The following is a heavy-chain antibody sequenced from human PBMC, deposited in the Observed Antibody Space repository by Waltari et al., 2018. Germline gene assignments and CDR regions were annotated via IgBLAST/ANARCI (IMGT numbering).Heavy chain of an antibody. V-gene: IGHV1-69*01. J-gene: IGHJ6*03. CDR3: ARTGTTIVLSRYYYYYMDV. Sequence: QVQLVQSGAAVKKPGSSVKVSCKASGGTFSSYAISWVRQAPGQGLEWMGGIIPIFGTANYAQKFQGRVTITADESTSTAYMELSSLRSEDTAVYYCARTGTTIVLSRYYYYYMDVWGKGTTVTVSS. CDR2: IIPIFGTA. CDR1: GGTFSSYA. D-gene: IGHD1-7*01.